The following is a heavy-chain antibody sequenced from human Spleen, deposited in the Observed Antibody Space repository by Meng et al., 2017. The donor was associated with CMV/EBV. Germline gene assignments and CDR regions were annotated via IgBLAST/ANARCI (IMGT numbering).Heavy chain of an antibody. J-gene: IGHJ4*02. V-gene: IGHV1-46*01. Sequence: ASVKVSCKASGGTFSNYTINWVRQAPGQGLEWMGIINPSGGSTSYAQKFQGRVTMTRDTSTSTVYMELSSLRSEDTAVYYCARVTAGIAAAGTDYWGQGTLVTVSS. CDR1: GGTFSNYT. D-gene: IGHD6-13*01. CDR2: INPSGGST. CDR3: ARVTAGIAAAGTDY.